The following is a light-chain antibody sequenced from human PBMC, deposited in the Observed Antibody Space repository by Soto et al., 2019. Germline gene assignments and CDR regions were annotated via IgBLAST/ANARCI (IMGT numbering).Light chain of an antibody. J-gene: IGKJ3*01. CDR3: QKYSSVPF. V-gene: IGKV1-27*01. CDR2: AAS. Sequence: DIQMTQSPTSLSASVGDRVTITFRASQGIRNFVAWYQQKPGKAPKLLIYAASTLQSGVPSRFSGSGSGTDFTLTIDSLQPEDVATFSCQKYSSVPFFGPGTKVDIK. CDR1: QGIRNF.